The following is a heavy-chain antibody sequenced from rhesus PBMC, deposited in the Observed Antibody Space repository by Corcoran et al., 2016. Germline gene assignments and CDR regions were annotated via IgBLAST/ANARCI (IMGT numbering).Heavy chain of an antibody. V-gene: IGHV4-93*01. D-gene: IGHD2-39*01. CDR1: GGSISSSNW. CDR2: IYGSGGST. Sequence: QVQLQESGQAVVKPSETLSLTCAVSGGSISSSNWWSWIRHSPGKGLEWIGGIYGSGGSTEYNPSLKSRGTIATDTSKNPVSLKLSSVTAADTAVYYCARWRWGVWNYFDYWGQGVLVTVSS. CDR3: ARWRWGVWNYFDY. J-gene: IGHJ4*01.